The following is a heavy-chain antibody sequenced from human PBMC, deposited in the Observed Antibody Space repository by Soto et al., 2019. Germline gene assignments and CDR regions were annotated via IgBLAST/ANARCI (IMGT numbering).Heavy chain of an antibody. D-gene: IGHD1-1*01. Sequence: EVHLLESGGGLVQPGGSLRLSCAASGFTFSSDAMSWVRQAPGKGLEWVSSISGSGGDTYYADSVKGRFTISRDNSKNTLFLRMSSLGAEDTAVYYCAKDRNWNGIGPGIWGQRTMVTVSS. CDR2: ISGSGGDT. CDR3: AKDRNWNGIGPGI. V-gene: IGHV3-23*01. CDR1: GFTFSSDA. J-gene: IGHJ3*02.